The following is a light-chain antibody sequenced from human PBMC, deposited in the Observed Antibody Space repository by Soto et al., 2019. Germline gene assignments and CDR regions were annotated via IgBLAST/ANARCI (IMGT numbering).Light chain of an antibody. CDR1: QTISLY. J-gene: IGKJ2*01. CDR3: QQSYLVPET. Sequence: DVQMTQSPSSLSASLGDRVTITCRASQTISLYLNWYQQKPGEAPKLLIATTSYLQNGVPSRFSGSRSGTDFSLTISSLQPEDFATYYCQQSYLVPETFGRGTKVDIK. CDR2: TTS. V-gene: IGKV1-39*01.